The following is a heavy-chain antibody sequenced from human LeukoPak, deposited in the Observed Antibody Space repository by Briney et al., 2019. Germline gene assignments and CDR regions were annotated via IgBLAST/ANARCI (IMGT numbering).Heavy chain of an antibody. CDR1: GFTFSSYV. V-gene: IGHV3-23*01. CDR2: ISNSGGST. Sequence: GGSLRLSCAASGFTFSSYVMSWVRQAPGKGLEWVSSISNSGGSTYYADSVKGRFTISRDNSKNTLYLQMNSLRAEDTAVYYCAKQRHPTYYFDYWGQGTLVTVSS. CDR3: AKQRHPTYYFDY. D-gene: IGHD6-25*01. J-gene: IGHJ4*02.